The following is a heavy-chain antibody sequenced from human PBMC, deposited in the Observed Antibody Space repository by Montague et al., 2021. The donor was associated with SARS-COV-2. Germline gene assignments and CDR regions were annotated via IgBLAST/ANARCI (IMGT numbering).Heavy chain of an antibody. V-gene: IGHV4-61*01. D-gene: IGHD3-22*01. CDR2: IYDSGST. CDR3: ARDTRITMLVVVNRYGMDA. Sequence: SETLSLTCTVTGDSVISDKYYWSWIRQPPGKGLEWIGFIYDSGSTSYNPSLHSRVTITIDTSKNQFSLKLSSVTAADTAVYYCARDTRITMLVVVNRYGMDAWGQGTTVTVSS. CDR1: GDSVISDKYY. J-gene: IGHJ6*02.